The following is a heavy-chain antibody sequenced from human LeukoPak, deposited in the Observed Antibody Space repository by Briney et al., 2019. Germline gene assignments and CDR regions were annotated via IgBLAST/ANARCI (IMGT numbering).Heavy chain of an antibody. CDR1: GFTFSSYA. CDR3: ARANSSAWHNFDF. D-gene: IGHD6-19*01. Sequence: GGSLRLSCAASGFTFSSYAMHWVRQAPGKGLEWVAVISYDGSDYYADSVKGRFIISRDNSRDALYLEMNSLRTEDRAVYYCARANSSAWHNFDFWGQGTLVTVSS. J-gene: IGHJ4*02. V-gene: IGHV3-30-3*01. CDR2: ISYDGSD.